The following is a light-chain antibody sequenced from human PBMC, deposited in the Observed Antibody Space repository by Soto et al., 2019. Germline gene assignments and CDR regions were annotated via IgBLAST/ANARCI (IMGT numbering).Light chain of an antibody. CDR1: SSDVGGYNY. J-gene: IGLJ3*02. Sequence: QSALTHPASVSGSPGQSITISCTGTSSDVGGYNYVTWYQQHPGKAPKLMIYEVSNRPSGVSNRFSGSKSGNTASLTISGLQAEYEADYYCSSYTSSSTRVFGGGTKLTVL. CDR3: SSYTSSSTRV. V-gene: IGLV2-14*01. CDR2: EVS.